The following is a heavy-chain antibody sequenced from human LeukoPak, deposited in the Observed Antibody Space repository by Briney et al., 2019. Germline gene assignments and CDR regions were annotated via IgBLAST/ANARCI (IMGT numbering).Heavy chain of an antibody. J-gene: IGHJ6*02. Sequence: SVKVSCKASGYTFTGYYMHWVRQAPGQGLEWMGGIIPIFGTANYAQKFQGRVTITTDESTSTAYMELSSLRSEDTAVYYCATEDPGIAVAGTGYYYYGMDVWGQGTTVTVSS. V-gene: IGHV1-69*05. CDR2: IIPIFGTA. D-gene: IGHD6-19*01. CDR1: GYTFTGYY. CDR3: ATEDPGIAVAGTGYYYYGMDV.